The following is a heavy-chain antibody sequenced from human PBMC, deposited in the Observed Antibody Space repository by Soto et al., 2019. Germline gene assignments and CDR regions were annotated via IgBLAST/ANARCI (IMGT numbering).Heavy chain of an antibody. V-gene: IGHV4-30-2*01. CDR1: GGSISSGGYS. D-gene: IGHD2-15*01. Sequence: SETLSLTCAVSGGSISSGGYSWSWVRQPPGRGLEWIGSIYSSGSTYYNPSLESRVTMSVDMSKNQFSLKLTSVIAVDTAVYYCARFSRSSRDYDMDVWGQGTTVTVSS. J-gene: IGHJ6*02. CDR3: ARFSRSSRDYDMDV. CDR2: IYSSGST.